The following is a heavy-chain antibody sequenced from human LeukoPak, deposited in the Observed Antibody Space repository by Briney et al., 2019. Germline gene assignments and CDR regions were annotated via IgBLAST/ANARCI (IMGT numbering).Heavy chain of an antibody. D-gene: IGHD3-22*01. Sequence: GGSLRLSCAASGFSVSNNYLSWVCQAPGKGLEWVSVIYSGGGTYYADSVKGRFTISRDNSKNMLYLQMNSLSAEDTAVYYCARDPGGYYYDSSGYRFDYWGQGTLVTVSS. CDR3: ARDPGGYYYDSSGYRFDY. V-gene: IGHV3-53*01. J-gene: IGHJ4*02. CDR1: GFSVSNNY. CDR2: IYSGGGT.